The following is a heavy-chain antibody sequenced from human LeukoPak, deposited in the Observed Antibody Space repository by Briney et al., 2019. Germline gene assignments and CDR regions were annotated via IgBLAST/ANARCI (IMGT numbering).Heavy chain of an antibody. Sequence: GGSLRLSCAASGFTFGSYAMSWVRQAPGKGLEWVSDISGSGGSTYYADSVKGRFTISRDNSKNTLYLQMNSLRAEDTAVYYCATPPGIAADYYYYYMDVWGKGTTVTVSS. CDR1: GFTFGSYA. CDR2: ISGSGGST. J-gene: IGHJ6*03. CDR3: ATPPGIAADYYYYYMDV. D-gene: IGHD6-13*01. V-gene: IGHV3-23*01.